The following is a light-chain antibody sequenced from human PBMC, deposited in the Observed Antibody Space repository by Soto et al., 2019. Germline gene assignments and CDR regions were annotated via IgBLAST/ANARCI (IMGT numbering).Light chain of an antibody. J-gene: IGKJ1*01. CDR1: QSVSSSY. CDR3: QQYDSSSWT. CDR2: GAS. Sequence: EIVLTQSPGTLSLSPGERATLSCRASQSVSSSYLVWYQQKPGQAPRLLIYGASSRATSIPDRFSGSGSGTDFTLTISRLEPEDFAVYYCQQYDSSSWTFGQGTKVEIK. V-gene: IGKV3-20*01.